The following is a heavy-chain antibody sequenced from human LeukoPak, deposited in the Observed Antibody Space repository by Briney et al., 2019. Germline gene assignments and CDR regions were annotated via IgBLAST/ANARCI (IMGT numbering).Heavy chain of an antibody. CDR2: VNPNSGNT. CDR3: ARGPYSSGQEYAFDI. D-gene: IGHD6-19*01. V-gene: IGHV1-8*02. J-gene: IGHJ3*02. CDR1: GYTFSDYA. Sequence: ASVKVSCKASGYTFSDYAVSWVRQATGQGLEWMGWVNPNSGNTGYAQKFQGRVTMTRNTSISTAYMELSSLRSEDTAVYYCARGPYSSGQEYAFDIWGQGTMVTVSS.